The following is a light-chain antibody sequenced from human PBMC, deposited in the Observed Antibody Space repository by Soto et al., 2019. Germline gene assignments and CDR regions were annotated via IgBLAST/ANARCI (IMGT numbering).Light chain of an antibody. Sequence: DIVLTQSPGTLSLSPGDRATLSCRASQSVSSSYLAWYQQKPGQAPRLLIYGASSRASGITDRLSGSGSGTDCTLTISRLEHEDVAVYYFQQYGSSPLFTFGPGTKVDIK. CDR3: QQYGSSPLFT. V-gene: IGKV3-20*01. CDR2: GAS. J-gene: IGKJ3*01. CDR1: QSVSSSY.